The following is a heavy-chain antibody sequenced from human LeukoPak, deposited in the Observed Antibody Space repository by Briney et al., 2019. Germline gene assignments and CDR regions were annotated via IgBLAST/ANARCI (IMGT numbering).Heavy chain of an antibody. Sequence: SETLSLTCTVSGGSISSYYWSWIRQPPGKGLEWIGYIYYSGSTNHNPSLKSRVTISVDTSKNQFSLKLSSVTAADTAVYYCAGSRGGGWYLTPDYWGQGTLVTVSS. J-gene: IGHJ4*02. CDR2: IYYSGST. V-gene: IGHV4-59*01. CDR1: GGSISSYY. D-gene: IGHD6-19*01. CDR3: AGSRGGGWYLTPDY.